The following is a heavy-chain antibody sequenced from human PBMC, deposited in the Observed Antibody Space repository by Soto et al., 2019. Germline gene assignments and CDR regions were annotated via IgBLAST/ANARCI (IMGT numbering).Heavy chain of an antibody. J-gene: IGHJ4*02. D-gene: IGHD6-19*01. CDR2: ISSRSTNI. V-gene: IGHV3-21*06. Sequence: GGSLRLSCVGSGFTFSGYSMAWVRQAPGRGLEWVASISSRSTNIDYADSVKGRSTISRDNAKNSVSLHMSSLRAEDTALYYCAKFTEPGYSSIWYYFEYWGQGTLVTVSS. CDR1: GFTFSGYS. CDR3: AKFTEPGYSSIWYYFEY.